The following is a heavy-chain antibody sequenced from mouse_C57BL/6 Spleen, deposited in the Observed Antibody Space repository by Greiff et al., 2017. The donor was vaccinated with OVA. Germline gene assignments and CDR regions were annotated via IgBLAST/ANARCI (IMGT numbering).Heavy chain of an antibody. Sequence: EVQLQESGPELVKPGASVKIPCKASGYTFTDYNMDWVKQSHGKSLEWIGDINPNNGGTIYNQKFKGKATLTVDKSSSTAYMELRSLTSEDTAVYCGAKGEVIYYGNPGPYWGKGTLVTVSA. CDR2: INPNNGGT. J-gene: IGHJ3*01. CDR3: AKGEVIYYGNPGPY. V-gene: IGHV1-18*01. D-gene: IGHD2-1*01. CDR1: GYTFTDYN.